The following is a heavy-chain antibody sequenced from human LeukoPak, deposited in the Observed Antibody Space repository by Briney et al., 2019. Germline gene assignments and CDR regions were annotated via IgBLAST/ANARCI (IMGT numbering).Heavy chain of an antibody. Sequence: SETLSLTCTVSGASISSGSYYWNWIRQPPGKGLEWIGYIYNSGSTNNNPSLKSRVTISVDTSKKQFSLKLSSVTAADTAVYYCARETPYGSGSYPFDYWGQGILVTVSS. D-gene: IGHD3-10*01. V-gene: IGHV4-61*01. J-gene: IGHJ4*02. CDR2: IYNSGST. CDR1: GASISSGSYY. CDR3: ARETPYGSGSYPFDY.